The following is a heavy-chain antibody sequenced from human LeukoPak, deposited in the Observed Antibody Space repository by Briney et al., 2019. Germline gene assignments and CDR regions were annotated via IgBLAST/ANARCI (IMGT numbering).Heavy chain of an antibody. CDR2: IYTSGST. CDR3: ARDRDYGGNSVHYFDY. Sequence: PSETLSLTCTVSGGSISSYYWSWIRQPAGKGLEWIGRIYTSGSTNYNPSLNSRVTMSVDTSKNKFSLKLSSVTAADTAVYYCARDRDYGGNSVHYFDYWGRGTLVTVSS. CDR1: GGSISSYY. J-gene: IGHJ4*02. V-gene: IGHV4-4*07. D-gene: IGHD4-23*01.